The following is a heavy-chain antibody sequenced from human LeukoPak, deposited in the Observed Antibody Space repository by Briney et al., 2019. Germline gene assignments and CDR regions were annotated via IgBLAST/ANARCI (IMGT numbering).Heavy chain of an antibody. J-gene: IGHJ6*04. CDR3: ARDRGCSSTSCYAEVVYGMDV. CDR1: GGSISSYY. CDR2: IYYSGST. Sequence: PSETLSLTCTVSGGSISSYYWSWIRQPPGKGLEWIGYIYYSGSTNYNPSLKSRVTISVDTSKNQFSLKLSSVTAAVTAVYYCARDRGCSSTSCYAEVVYGMDVWGKGTTVTVSS. V-gene: IGHV4-59*01. D-gene: IGHD2-2*01.